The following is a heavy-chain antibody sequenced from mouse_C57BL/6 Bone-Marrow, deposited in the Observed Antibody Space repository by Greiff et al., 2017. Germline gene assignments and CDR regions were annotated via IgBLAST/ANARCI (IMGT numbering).Heavy chain of an antibody. CDR1: GYTFTDYE. CDR3: TRPTTVVADFDY. CDR2: IEPETGGT. V-gene: IGHV1-15*01. J-gene: IGHJ2*01. D-gene: IGHD1-1*01. Sequence: VQLQQSGAELVRPGASVTLSCKASGYTFTDYEMHWVKQTPVHGLEWIGAIEPETGGTAYNQKFKGKAILTADKSSSTAYMELRSLTSEDSSVYYCTRPTTVVADFDYWGQGTTLTVSS.